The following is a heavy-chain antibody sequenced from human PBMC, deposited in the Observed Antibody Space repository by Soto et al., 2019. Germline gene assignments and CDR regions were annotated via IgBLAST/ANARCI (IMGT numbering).Heavy chain of an antibody. D-gene: IGHD1-7*01. Sequence: QPGGSLRLSCAASGFTFSSYAMSWVRQAPGKGLEWVSAISGSGGSTYYADSVKGRFTISRDNSKNTLYLQMNSLRAEDTAVYYCAKARNWNLVLLLAFDIWGQGTMVTVSS. CDR3: AKARNWNLVLLLAFDI. CDR2: ISGSGGST. CDR1: GFTFSSYA. J-gene: IGHJ3*02. V-gene: IGHV3-23*01.